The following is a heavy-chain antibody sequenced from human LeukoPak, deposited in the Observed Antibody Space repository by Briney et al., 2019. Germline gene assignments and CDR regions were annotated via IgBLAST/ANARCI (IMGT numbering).Heavy chain of an antibody. CDR3: AKDYCSSTSCYNNYFDN. D-gene: IGHD2-2*02. J-gene: IGHJ4*02. CDR1: GFTFSSYG. Sequence: SGGSLRLSCAASGFTFSSYGMHWVRQAPGKGLEWVAFIRYDGSNKYYADSVKGRFTISRDNSKNTLYLQMNSLRAEDTAVYYCAKDYCSSTSCYNNYFDNWGQGTLVTVSS. CDR2: IRYDGSNK. V-gene: IGHV3-30*02.